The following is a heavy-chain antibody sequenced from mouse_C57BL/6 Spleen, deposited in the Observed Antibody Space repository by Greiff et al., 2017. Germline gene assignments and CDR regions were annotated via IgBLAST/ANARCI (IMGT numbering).Heavy chain of an antibody. J-gene: IGHJ2*01. CDR3: TTTEITTTVVTNFDY. CDR1: GYTFTSYS. V-gene: IGHV1-69*01. D-gene: IGHD1-1*01. Sequence: VQLQQPGAELVMPGASVKLSCTASGYTFTSYSMHWVKQRPGQGLEWIGEIDPSDGYTNYTQKFKGQSTLTVDKASSTAYMQLSSLTSEDPAVYYCTTTEITTTVVTNFDYWGQGTTRTVSS. CDR2: IDPSDGYT.